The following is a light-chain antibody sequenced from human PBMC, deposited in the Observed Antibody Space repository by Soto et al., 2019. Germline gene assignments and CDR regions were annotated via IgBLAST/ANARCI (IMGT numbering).Light chain of an antibody. J-gene: IGLJ7*01. CDR2: DVT. CDR1: SSDVGGYNY. CDR3: CSYAGSLHV. Sequence: QSALTQPRSVSGSPGQSVTISCTGTSSDVGGYNYVSWYQQHPDKAPKLMIYDVTKRPSGVPDRFSGSESGSTASLTISGLQAEDEADYYCCSYAGSLHVFGTGTQLTVL. V-gene: IGLV2-11*01.